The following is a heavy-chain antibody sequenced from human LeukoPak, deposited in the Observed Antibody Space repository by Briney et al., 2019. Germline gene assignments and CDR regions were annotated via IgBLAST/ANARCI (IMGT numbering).Heavy chain of an antibody. CDR3: ARGRYYGMDV. Sequence: GGSLRLSCAASGFTFTSYWTHWVRQAPGKGLVWVSRVNSDGSSTTYADSVKGRFTISRDNAKNTLYLQMNSLRAEDTAMYYCARGRYYGMDVWGQGTTVTVSS. J-gene: IGHJ6*02. CDR1: GFTFTSYW. CDR2: VNSDGSST. V-gene: IGHV3-74*01.